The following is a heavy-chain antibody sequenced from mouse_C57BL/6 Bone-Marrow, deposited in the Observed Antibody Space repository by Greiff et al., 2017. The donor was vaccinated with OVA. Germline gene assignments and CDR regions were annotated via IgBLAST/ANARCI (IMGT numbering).Heavy chain of an antibody. Sequence: VQRVESGPGLVQPSQSLSITCTVSGFSLTSYGVHWVRQSPGKGLEWLGVIWSGGSTDYNAAFISRLSISKDNSKSQVFFKMNSLQADDTAIYYCARNSRNYYGSSSYYFDYWGQGTTLTVSS. CDR1: GFSLTSYG. J-gene: IGHJ2*01. CDR3: ARNSRNYYGSSSYYFDY. V-gene: IGHV2-2*01. D-gene: IGHD1-1*01. CDR2: IWSGGST.